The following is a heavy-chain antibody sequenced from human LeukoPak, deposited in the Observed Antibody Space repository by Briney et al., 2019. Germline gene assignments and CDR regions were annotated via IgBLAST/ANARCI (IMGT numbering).Heavy chain of an antibody. V-gene: IGHV3-21*01. CDR1: GFTFSSYS. D-gene: IGHD6-13*01. CDR2: ISSSSSYI. J-gene: IGHJ6*03. Sequence: GGSLRLSCAASGFTFSSYSMNWVRQAPGKGLEWVSSISSSSSYIYYADSVKGRFTISRDNAKNSLYLQMNSLRAEDTAVYYCARVGKQLAHYMDVWGKGTTVTVSS. CDR3: ARVGKQLAHYMDV.